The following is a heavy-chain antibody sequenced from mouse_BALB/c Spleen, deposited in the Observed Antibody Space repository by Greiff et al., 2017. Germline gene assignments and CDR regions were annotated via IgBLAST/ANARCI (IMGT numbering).Heavy chain of an antibody. J-gene: IGHJ4*01. Sequence: EVQLQQSGPDLVKPSQSLSLTCTVTGYSITSGYSWHWIRQFPGNKLEWMGYIHYSGSTNYNPSLKSRISITRDTSKNQFFLQLNSVTTEDTATYYCATLSTVVARDYAMDYWGQGTSVTVSS. CDR1: GYSITSGYS. D-gene: IGHD1-1*01. CDR2: IHYSGST. V-gene: IGHV3-1*02. CDR3: ATLSTVVARDYAMDY.